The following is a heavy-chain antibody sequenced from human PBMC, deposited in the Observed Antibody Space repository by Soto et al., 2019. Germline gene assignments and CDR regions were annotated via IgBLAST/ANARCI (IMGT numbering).Heavy chain of an antibody. Sequence: SLRLSCAASGFTFSSYWMSWVRQAPGKGLEWVANIRQDGSEKYYVDSVKGRFTISRDNAKNSLYLQMNSLRAEDTAVYYCAREFRAGWSNYYYGMDVWGQGTTVTVSS. V-gene: IGHV3-7*03. CDR1: GFTFSSYW. CDR2: IRQDGSEK. D-gene: IGHD2-15*01. J-gene: IGHJ6*02. CDR3: AREFRAGWSNYYYGMDV.